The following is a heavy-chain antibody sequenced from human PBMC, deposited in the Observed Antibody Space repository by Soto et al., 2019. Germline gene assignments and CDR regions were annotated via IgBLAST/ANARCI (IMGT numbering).Heavy chain of an antibody. V-gene: IGHV4-4*02. CDR1: GGSISSSNW. Sequence: PSETLSLTCAVSGGSISSSNWWSWVRQPPGKGLEWIGEIYHSGSTYYNPSLKSRVTVSVDTSKNQFSLKLSSVTAADTAVYYCARHPSDFWFDPWGQGTLVTVSS. CDR2: IYHSGST. D-gene: IGHD2-21*02. J-gene: IGHJ5*02. CDR3: ARHPSDFWFDP.